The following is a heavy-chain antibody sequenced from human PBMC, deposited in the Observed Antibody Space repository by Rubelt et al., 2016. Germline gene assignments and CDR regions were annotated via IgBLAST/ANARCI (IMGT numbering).Heavy chain of an antibody. V-gene: IGHV3-15*01. CDR3: TTESTVTQNGLFDN. CDR1: GFTLNRFG. CDR2: IRSKSDGGTT. J-gene: IGHJ4*02. Sequence: ESGGGVVQPGGSLRLSCAASGFTLNRFGMHWVRQAPGKGLEWVGRIRSKSDGGTTDYAAPVRGRFTISRDDSRNTLYLQMNSLKTEETAVYYCTTESTVTQNGLFDNWGQGTLVTVSS. D-gene: IGHD4-17*01.